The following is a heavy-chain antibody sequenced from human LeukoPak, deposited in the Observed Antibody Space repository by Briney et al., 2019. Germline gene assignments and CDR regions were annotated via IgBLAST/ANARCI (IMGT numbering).Heavy chain of an antibody. Sequence: SETLSLTCTVSGGSISSYYWSWIRQPPGKGLEWIGYIYYSGSTNYNPSLKSRVTISVDTSKNQFSLKLSSVTAADTAVYYCARAVPIAAAGTRWFDPWGQGTLVTVSS. CDR1: GGSISSYY. CDR3: ARAVPIAAAGTRWFDP. CDR2: IYYSGST. D-gene: IGHD6-13*01. J-gene: IGHJ5*02. V-gene: IGHV4-59*01.